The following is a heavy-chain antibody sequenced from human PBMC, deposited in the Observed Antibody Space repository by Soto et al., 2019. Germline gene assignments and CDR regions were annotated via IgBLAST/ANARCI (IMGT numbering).Heavy chain of an antibody. Sequence: SETLSLTCTVSGGSISSGGYYWSWIRQHPGKGLEWIGYIYYSGSTYYNPSLKSRVTISVDTSKNQFSLRLSSVIAADTAVYYCVRRYDLTSSWYFDPWGQGTVVTVSS. CDR3: VRRYDLTSSWYFDP. D-gene: IGHD6-13*01. CDR1: GGSISSGGYY. V-gene: IGHV4-31*03. J-gene: IGHJ5*02. CDR2: IYYSGST.